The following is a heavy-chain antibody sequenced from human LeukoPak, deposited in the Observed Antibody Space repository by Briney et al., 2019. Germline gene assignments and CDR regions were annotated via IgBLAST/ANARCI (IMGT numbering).Heavy chain of an antibody. CDR3: ARDLGYSYTYSDY. Sequence: SETLSLTCTVSGGSISSSSYYWGWIRQPPGKGLEWIGSIYHSGSTNYNPSLKSRVIISVDKSKNQFSLKLDSVTAADTAVYYCARDLGYSYTYSDYWGQGTLVTVSS. D-gene: IGHD5-18*01. CDR2: IYHSGST. J-gene: IGHJ4*02. CDR1: GGSISSSSYY. V-gene: IGHV4-39*07.